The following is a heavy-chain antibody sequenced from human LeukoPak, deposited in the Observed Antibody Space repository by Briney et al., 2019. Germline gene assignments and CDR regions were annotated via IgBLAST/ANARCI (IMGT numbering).Heavy chain of an antibody. CDR3: AKDVLSGTYYYFDQ. V-gene: IGHV3-23*01. D-gene: IGHD1-26*01. Sequence: GGSLRLSCAASGFTFSSYAMTWVRQAPGKGLEWVSGISGSGSNIYYADSVMGRFTISRDNSKNTLYLQMNSLRAEDTAVYYCAKDVLSGTYYYFDQWGQGTLVTVSS. CDR1: GFTFSSYA. CDR2: ISGSGSNI. J-gene: IGHJ4*02.